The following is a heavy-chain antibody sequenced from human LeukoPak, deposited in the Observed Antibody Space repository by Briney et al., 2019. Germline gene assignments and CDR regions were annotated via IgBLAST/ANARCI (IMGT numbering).Heavy chain of an antibody. V-gene: IGHV4-61*01. CDR3: AREVPCGGDCCPFDY. Sequence: KPSETLSLTCTVSGGSVSSGSYYWSWIRQPPGKGLEWIGYIYYSGSTNYNPSLKSRVTISVDTSKNQFSLKLSSVTAADTAVYYCAREVPCGGDCCPFDYWGQGTLVTVSS. CDR2: IYYSGST. J-gene: IGHJ4*02. CDR1: GGSVSSGSYY. D-gene: IGHD2-21*02.